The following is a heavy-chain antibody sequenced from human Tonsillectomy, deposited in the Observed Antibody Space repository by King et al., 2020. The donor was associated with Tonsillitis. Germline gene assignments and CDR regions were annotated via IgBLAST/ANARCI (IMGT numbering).Heavy chain of an antibody. CDR2: IYYSGST. CDR1: GGSINSNY. D-gene: IGHD3-10*01. V-gene: IGHV4-59*08. CDR3: ARHAWGGFGEFDYYYMDV. Sequence: VQLQESGPGLVKPSETLSLTCTVSGGSINSNYWSWIRQPPGKGLEWIGYIYYSGSTKYNPSLKSRVTISVDTSKNQCSLKLGSVTAADTAVYYCARHAWGGFGEFDYYYMDVWGKGTTVTVSS. J-gene: IGHJ6*03.